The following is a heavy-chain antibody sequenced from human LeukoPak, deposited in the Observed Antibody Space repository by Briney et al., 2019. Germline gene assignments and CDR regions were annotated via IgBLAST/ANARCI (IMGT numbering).Heavy chain of an antibody. CDR1: GYAFTSYG. D-gene: IGHD2-2*01. CDR2: ISAYNGNT. V-gene: IGHV1-18*01. J-gene: IGHJ4*02. Sequence: ASVKVSCKASGYAFTSYGISWVRQAPGQGLEWMGWISAYNGNTNYAQKLQGRVTMTTDTSTSTAYMELRSLRSDDTAVYYCARVDENIVVVPAAIWGQGTLVTVSS. CDR3: ARVDENIVVVPAAI.